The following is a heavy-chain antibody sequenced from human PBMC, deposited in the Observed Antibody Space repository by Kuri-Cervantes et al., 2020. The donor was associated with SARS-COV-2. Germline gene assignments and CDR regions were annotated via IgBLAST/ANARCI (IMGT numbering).Heavy chain of an antibody. CDR2: INHSGST. J-gene: IGHJ5*02. CDR1: GGSFRGYY. D-gene: IGHD3-3*01. CDR3: ARQMMSSITIFGVVITRNWFDP. Sequence: SQTLSLTCALSGGSFRGYYWSWIRQPPGKGLEWIGEINHSGSTNYNPSLKSRVTISVDTSKNQFSLKLSSVTAADTAVYYCARQMMSSITIFGVVITRNWFDPWGQGTLVTVSS. V-gene: IGHV4-34*01.